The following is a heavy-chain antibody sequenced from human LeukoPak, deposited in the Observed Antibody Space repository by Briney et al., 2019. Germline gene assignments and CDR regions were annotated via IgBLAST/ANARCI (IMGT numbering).Heavy chain of an antibody. CDR2: ISSSGSTI. J-gene: IGHJ1*01. CDR1: GFTFSDYY. CDR3: ASDIIVVPVAIFPLQH. Sequence: MTGGSLRLSCAASGFTFSDYYMSWIRQAPGKGLEWVSYISSSGSTIYYADSVKGRFTISRDNAKNSLYLQMNSLRVEDTAVYYCASDIIVVPVAIFPLQHWGQGTLVTVSS. V-gene: IGHV3-11*04. D-gene: IGHD2-2*01.